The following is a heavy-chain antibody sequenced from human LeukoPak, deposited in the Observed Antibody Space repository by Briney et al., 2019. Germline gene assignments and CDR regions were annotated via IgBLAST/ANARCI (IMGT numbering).Heavy chain of an antibody. CDR2: SYYTSKWIN. J-gene: IGHJ3*01. Sequence: SQTRSLTFAIAGDSVSTSGVAWNWVRQSPSRGLEWLGRSYYTSKWINDYAVYVKSRIVVDQDKSKNQFSLQLNSVNSEDPAVYYCARGRASAFDVWGQGTMVSVSS. CDR3: ARGRASAFDV. CDR1: GDSVSTSGVA. D-gene: IGHD6-25*01. V-gene: IGHV6-1*01.